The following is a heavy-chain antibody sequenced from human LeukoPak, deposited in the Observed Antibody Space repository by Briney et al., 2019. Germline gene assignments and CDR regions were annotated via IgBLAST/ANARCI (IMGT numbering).Heavy chain of an antibody. Sequence: GGSLRLSCAASGFTFSSYAMSWVRQAPGKGLEWVSAISGSGGSTYYADSVKGRFTISRDNSKNTLYLQMNSLRAEDTAVYYCAKTKRLQSKVPPYFDDWGQGTLVTVSS. CDR2: ISGSGGST. CDR1: GFTFSSYA. J-gene: IGHJ4*02. D-gene: IGHD6-25*01. CDR3: AKTKRLQSKVPPYFDD. V-gene: IGHV3-23*01.